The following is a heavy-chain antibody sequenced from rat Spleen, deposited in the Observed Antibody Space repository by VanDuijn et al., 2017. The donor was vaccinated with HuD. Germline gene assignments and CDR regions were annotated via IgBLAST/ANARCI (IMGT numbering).Heavy chain of an antibody. CDR3: TEAGYLRDWYFDF. D-gene: IGHD2-2*01. CDR1: GFSLTSNG. V-gene: IGHV2-15*01. J-gene: IGHJ1*01. Sequence: QVQVKESGPGLVQPSQTLSLTCTVSGFSLTSNGVSWVRQTPGKGLEWIAAIWAGGGTNYDSAVQSRLTISRDTSKSQVFLRMDSLRSDDTATYFCTEAGYLRDWYFDFWGPGTMVTVSS. CDR2: IWAGGGT.